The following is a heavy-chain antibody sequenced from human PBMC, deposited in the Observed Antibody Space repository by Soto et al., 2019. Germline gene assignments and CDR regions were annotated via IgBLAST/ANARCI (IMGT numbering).Heavy chain of an antibody. CDR1: GGSISSGGYS. J-gene: IGHJ6*02. D-gene: IGHD3-10*01. V-gene: IGHV4-30-2*05. Sequence: PSETLSLTCAVSGGSISSGGYSWSWIRQPPGKGLEWIGYIYYSGSTYYNPSLKSRVTISVDTSKNQFSLKLSSVTAADTAVYYCARDRLKGSGSTYYYYGMDVWGQGTTVTVSS. CDR3: ARDRLKGSGSTYYYYGMDV. CDR2: IYYSGST.